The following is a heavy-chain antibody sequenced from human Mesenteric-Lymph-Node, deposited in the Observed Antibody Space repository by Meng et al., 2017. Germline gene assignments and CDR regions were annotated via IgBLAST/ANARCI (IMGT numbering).Heavy chain of an antibody. J-gene: IGHJ4*02. D-gene: IGHD1-26*01. Sequence: QLQLQASGPGLVKPSETLSLTCTVSGGSISSSSYYWGWIRQPPGKGLEWIGSIYYSGSTYYNPSLKSRVTISVDTSKNQFSLKLSSVTAADTAVYYCARDRRLYSGIEKNDYWGQGTLVTVSS. V-gene: IGHV4-39*07. CDR2: IYYSGST. CDR1: GGSISSSSYY. CDR3: ARDRRLYSGIEKNDY.